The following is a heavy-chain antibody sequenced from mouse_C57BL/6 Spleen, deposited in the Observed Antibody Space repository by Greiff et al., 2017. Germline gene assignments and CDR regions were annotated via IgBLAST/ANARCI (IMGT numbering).Heavy chain of an antibody. CDR1: GYTFTDYN. D-gene: IGHD1-1*01. Sequence: VQLKESGPELVKPGASVKMSCKASGYTFTDYNMHWVKQSHGKSLEWIGYINPNNGGTSYNQKFKGKATLTVNKSSSTAYMELRSLTSEDSAVYYWARGDYYGSSYRYFDVWGTGTTVTVSS. V-gene: IGHV1-22*01. CDR3: ARGDYYGSSYRYFDV. J-gene: IGHJ1*03. CDR2: INPNNGGT.